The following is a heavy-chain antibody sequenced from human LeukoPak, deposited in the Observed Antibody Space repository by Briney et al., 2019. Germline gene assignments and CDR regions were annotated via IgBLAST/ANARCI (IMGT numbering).Heavy chain of an antibody. V-gene: IGHV1-58*01. J-gene: IGHJ4*02. CDR3: AADRTSGAITTFDY. CDR2: IVVGSGNT. D-gene: IGHD1-1*01. CDR1: GFTFTSSA. Sequence: SVKVSCKASGFTFTSSAVQWVRQARGQRLEWIGWIVVGSGNTNYAQKFQERVTITRDMSTSTAYMKLSSLRSEDTAVYYCAADRTSGAITTFDYWGQGTLVTVSS.